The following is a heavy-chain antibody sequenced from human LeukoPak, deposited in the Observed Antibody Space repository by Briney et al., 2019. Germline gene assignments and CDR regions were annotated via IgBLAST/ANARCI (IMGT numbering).Heavy chain of an antibody. D-gene: IGHD2-2*01. CDR3: ARIEGYCSSTSCPESPGWYFDL. V-gene: IGHV3-9*01. J-gene: IGHJ2*01. CDR1: GFTFDDYA. CDR2: ISWNGDII. Sequence: GGSLRLSCAASGFTFDDYAMHWVRQAPGKGLEWVSGISWNGDIIGYADSVKGRFTISRDNSKNTLYLQMNSLRAEDTAVYYCARIEGYCSSTSCPESPGWYFDLWGRGTLVTVSS.